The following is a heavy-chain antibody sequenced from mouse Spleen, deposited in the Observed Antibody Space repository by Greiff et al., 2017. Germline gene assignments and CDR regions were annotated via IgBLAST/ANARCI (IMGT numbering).Heavy chain of an antibody. V-gene: IGHV5-17*02. CDR2: ISSGSSTI. D-gene: IGHD2-12*01. Sequence: EVHLVESGGGLVQPGGSRKLSCAASGFTFSSCGMHWVRQAPEKGLEWVAYISSGSSTIYYADTVKGRFTISRDNPKNTLFLQMTSLRSEDTAMYYCARDDGGFAYWGQGTLVTVSA. CDR1: GFTFSSCG. CDR3: ARDDGGFAY. J-gene: IGHJ3*01.